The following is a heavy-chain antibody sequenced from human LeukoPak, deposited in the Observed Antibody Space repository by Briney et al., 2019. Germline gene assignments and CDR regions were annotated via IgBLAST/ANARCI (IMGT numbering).Heavy chain of an antibody. V-gene: IGHV3-73*01. CDR2: VRSKAHRYAT. CDR1: GSTFSGSP. D-gene: IGHD4-17*01. Sequence: GGSLRLSCAASGSTFSGSPVHWVRQASEKGLEWVGRVRSKAHRYATQYNVSVKGRFTISRDDSENTTFLQMNNLRAEDTAMYYCATLREDYGDFDNWGQGTLVTVSS. CDR3: ATLREDYGDFDN. J-gene: IGHJ4*02.